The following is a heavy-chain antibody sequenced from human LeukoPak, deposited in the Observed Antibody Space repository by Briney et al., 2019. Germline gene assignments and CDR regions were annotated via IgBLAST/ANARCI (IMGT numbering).Heavy chain of an antibody. CDR2: ISSSSNYI. Sequence: GGSLRLSCAASGFTFSYYSMNWVRQAPGKGLEWVSSISSSSNYIYYADSVKGRFTISRDNAKNSLYLQMNSLRAEDTAVYYCARVGVIDAFDIWGQGTMVTVSS. J-gene: IGHJ3*02. V-gene: IGHV3-21*01. CDR3: ARVGVIDAFDI. CDR1: GFTFSYYS.